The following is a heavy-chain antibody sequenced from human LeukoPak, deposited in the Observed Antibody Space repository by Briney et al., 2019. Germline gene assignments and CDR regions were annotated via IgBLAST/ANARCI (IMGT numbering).Heavy chain of an antibody. V-gene: IGHV3-64*01. Sequence: GGSLRLSCAASGFIFSNYAMYWVRQAPGKGLEYVSAINNNGGNTYYANSVKGRFTISRDNSKNTLYLQMDSLRAEDMAVYYCARDGVPGHYYFYYYYMDVWGKGTTVTVPS. D-gene: IGHD3-16*01. CDR3: ARDGVPGHYYFYYYYMDV. CDR2: INNNGGNT. J-gene: IGHJ6*03. CDR1: GFIFSNYA.